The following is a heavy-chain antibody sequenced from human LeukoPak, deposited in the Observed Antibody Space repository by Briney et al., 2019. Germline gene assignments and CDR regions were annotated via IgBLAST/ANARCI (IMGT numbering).Heavy chain of an antibody. Sequence: SETLSLTCAVYGGSFSGYYRSWIRQPPGKGLEWIGEINHSGSTNYNPSLKSRVTISVDTSKNQFSLKLSSVTAADTAVYYCARGQNYDILTGYYNWFDSWGQGTLVTVSS. CDR1: GGSFSGYY. CDR2: INHSGST. D-gene: IGHD3-9*01. CDR3: ARGQNYDILTGYYNWFDS. V-gene: IGHV4-34*01. J-gene: IGHJ5*01.